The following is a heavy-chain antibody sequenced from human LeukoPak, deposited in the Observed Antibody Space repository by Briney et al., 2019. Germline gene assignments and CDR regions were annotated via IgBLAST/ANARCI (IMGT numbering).Heavy chain of an antibody. V-gene: IGHV3-48*01. J-gene: IGHJ4*02. D-gene: IGHD2-8*01. CDR2: ISISSTI. CDR1: GLTFCSYN. CDR3: ARGGTSGSIMY. Sequence: GGSVSLFCGASGLTFCSYNMICLRQARGEGGEWVSYISISSTIYYADSVRGRFTISRNNAKNSMYLQMNSLRAEDTAVYYCARGGTSGSIMYWGRGALVTVSS.